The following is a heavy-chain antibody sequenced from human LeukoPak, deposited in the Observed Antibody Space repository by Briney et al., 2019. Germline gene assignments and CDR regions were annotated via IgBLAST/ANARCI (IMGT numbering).Heavy chain of an antibody. CDR2: IYSSGDT. V-gene: IGHV4-4*07. CDR3: ARDVGSGGGTFPTYHFVF. J-gene: IGHJ4*02. Sequence: PSETLSLTCTVSGGSISSYYWDWIRQPAGKGLEWIGRIYSSGDTNYNPSLKSRVTMSVDTSKNQFSLRLSSLTAADTAVYYCARDVGSGGGTFPTYHFVFWGQGTLVTVSS. D-gene: IGHD3-10*01. CDR1: GGSISSYY.